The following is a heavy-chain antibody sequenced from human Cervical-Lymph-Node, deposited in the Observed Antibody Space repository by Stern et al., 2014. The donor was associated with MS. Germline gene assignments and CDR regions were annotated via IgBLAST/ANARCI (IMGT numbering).Heavy chain of an antibody. J-gene: IGHJ4*02. Sequence: DQLVQSGGGVIQPGGSLRLSCKASGFTVSRDYMTLVRQAPGQGLEWVSLITNVGSTFYTDSVKCLFTISRDDSKNTVYLHMTSLRAEDTAMYYCARDTSSPERSDWWGQGTLVTVSS. V-gene: IGHV3-53*01. CDR1: GFTVSRDY. CDR2: ITNVGST. D-gene: IGHD1-1*01. CDR3: ARDTSSPERSDW.